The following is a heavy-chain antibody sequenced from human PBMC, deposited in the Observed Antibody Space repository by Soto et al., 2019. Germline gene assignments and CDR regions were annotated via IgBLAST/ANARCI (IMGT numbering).Heavy chain of an antibody. D-gene: IGHD1-1*01. Sequence: QIHLVQSGAEVKKPGASVKVSCKGSGYGFTTYGITWVRQAPGQGLEWMAWISAHNGNTNYAQKLQGRVTVTRDTSSSTAYMELRSLRSDVTAVYYCARGRYGDYWGQGAVVTVSS. CDR1: GYGFTTYG. V-gene: IGHV1-18*01. J-gene: IGHJ4*02. CDR3: ARGRYGDY. CDR2: ISAHNGNT.